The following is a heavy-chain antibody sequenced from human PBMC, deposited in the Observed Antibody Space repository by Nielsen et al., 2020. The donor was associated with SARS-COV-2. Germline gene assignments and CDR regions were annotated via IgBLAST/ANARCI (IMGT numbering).Heavy chain of an antibody. CDR1: GFTFSSYG. Sequence: GESLKISCAASGFTFSSYGMHWVRQAPGKGLEWVAVIWYGGSNKYYADSVQGRFTISRDNSKNTLYLQMNSLRAEDTAVYYCAREVWGELLDGSYYFDYWGQGTLVTVSS. CDR2: IWYGGSNK. V-gene: IGHV3-33*01. D-gene: IGHD1-26*01. CDR3: AREVWGELLDGSYYFDY. J-gene: IGHJ4*02.